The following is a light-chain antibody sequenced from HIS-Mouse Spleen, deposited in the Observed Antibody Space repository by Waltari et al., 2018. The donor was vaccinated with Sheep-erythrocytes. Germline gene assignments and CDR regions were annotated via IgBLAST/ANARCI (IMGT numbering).Light chain of an antibody. CDR2: KAF. CDR3: QQYNSYSPLT. J-gene: IGKJ4*01. V-gene: IGKV1-5*03. Sequence: DIQMTQSPSTLSASVGDRVTITCRASPSISSWLAWYQQKPGKAPKLLIYKAFRLESGVPSRFSCSGSGTEFPLTISSLQPDDVATYYCQQYNSYSPLTFGGGTK. CDR1: PSISSW.